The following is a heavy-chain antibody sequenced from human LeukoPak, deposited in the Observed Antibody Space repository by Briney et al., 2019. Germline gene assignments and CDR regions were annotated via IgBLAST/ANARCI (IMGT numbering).Heavy chain of an antibody. V-gene: IGHV3-7*01. D-gene: IGHD6-19*01. CDR3: ARWGYNSGWYLDY. Sequence: GGSLRLSCAASGFTFNSYYMAWVRQAPGKGLEWVANIRPDASDMFYVDSVKGRFTISRDDAETSLYLQMNSLRVEDTAIYYCARWGYNSGWYLDYWGQGTLVTVYS. CDR2: IRPDASDM. J-gene: IGHJ4*02. CDR1: GFTFNSYY.